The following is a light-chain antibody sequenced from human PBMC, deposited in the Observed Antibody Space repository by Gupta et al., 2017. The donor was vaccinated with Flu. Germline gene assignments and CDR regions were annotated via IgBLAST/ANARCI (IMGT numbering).Light chain of an antibody. CDR2: AAS. J-gene: IGKJ2*01. Sequence: DIQMTQSPSSLSASVGDRVTITCRASQSISSYLNWYQQKPGKAPKLLIYAASSLQSGVPSRFSGSGSGTDFTLTIIRLQPQDFATYYCHQCDSTPPTFGQGTKMEIK. CDR1: QSISSY. V-gene: IGKV1-39*01. CDR3: HQCDSTPPT.